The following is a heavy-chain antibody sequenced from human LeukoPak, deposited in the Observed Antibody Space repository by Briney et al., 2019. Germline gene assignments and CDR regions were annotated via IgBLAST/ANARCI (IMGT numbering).Heavy chain of an antibody. J-gene: IGHJ6*02. Sequence: SETLSLTCTVSGGSIGTFYWSWLRQPPGKGLEWIGYIYYSGSTNYNPSLKSRVTISVDTSKNQFSLRLSSVTAADTAVYYCAREDPQTTVPEGLDVWGQGTTVTVSS. CDR1: GGSIGTFY. D-gene: IGHD4-17*01. CDR3: AREDPQTTVPEGLDV. V-gene: IGHV4-59*01. CDR2: IYYSGST.